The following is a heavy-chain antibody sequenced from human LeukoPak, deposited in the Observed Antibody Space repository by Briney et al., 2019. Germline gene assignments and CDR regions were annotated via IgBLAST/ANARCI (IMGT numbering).Heavy chain of an antibody. D-gene: IGHD6-13*01. V-gene: IGHV2-5*08. CDR3: AHSVGSSSWPFDY. J-gene: IGHJ4*02. Sequence: TLSLTCTVSGGSISSYYWSWIRQPPGKALEWLALIYWDDDNRYSPSLKSRLTITKDTSKNQVVLTMTNMDPVDTATYYCAHSVGSSSWPFDYWGQGTLVTVSS. CDR2: IYWDDDN. CDR1: GGSISSYYW.